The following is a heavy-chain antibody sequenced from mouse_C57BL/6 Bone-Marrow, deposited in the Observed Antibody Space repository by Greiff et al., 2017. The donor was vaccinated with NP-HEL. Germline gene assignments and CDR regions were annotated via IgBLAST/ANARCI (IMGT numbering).Heavy chain of an antibody. D-gene: IGHD1-1*01. CDR3: ARNGYYGSSPLYAMDY. CDR1: GFSLTSYG. V-gene: IGHV2-2*01. CDR2: IWSGGST. Sequence: VKLMESGPGLVQPSQSLSITCTVSGFSLTSYGVHWVRQSPGKGLEWLGVIWSGGSTDYNAAFISRLSISKDNSTSQVFFKMNSLQADDTAIYYCARNGYYGSSPLYAMDYWGQGTSVTVSS. J-gene: IGHJ4*01.